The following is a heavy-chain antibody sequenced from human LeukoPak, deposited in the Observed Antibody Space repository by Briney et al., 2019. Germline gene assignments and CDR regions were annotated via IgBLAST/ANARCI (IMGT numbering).Heavy chain of an antibody. CDR2: INHSGST. D-gene: IGHD3-9*01. Sequence: SETLSLTCAVYGGSFSGCYWSWIRQPPGKGLEWIGEINHSGSTNYNPSLKSRVTISVDTSKNQFSLKLSSVTAADTAVYYCARVLLYHYDILTGYHRPFDYWGQGTLVTVSS. CDR3: ARVLLYHYDILTGYHRPFDY. CDR1: GGSFSGCY. V-gene: IGHV4-34*01. J-gene: IGHJ4*02.